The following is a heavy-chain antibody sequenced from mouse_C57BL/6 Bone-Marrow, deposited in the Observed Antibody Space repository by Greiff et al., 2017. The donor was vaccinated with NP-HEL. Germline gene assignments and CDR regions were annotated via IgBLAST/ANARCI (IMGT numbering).Heavy chain of an antibody. D-gene: IGHD2-3*01. Sequence: QVTLKESGPGILQSSQTLSLTCSFSGFSLSTSGMGVSWIRQPSGKGLEWLAHIYWDDDKRYNPSLKSRLTISKDTSRNQVFLKITSVDTADTATYYCARREDGYWYFDVWGTGTTVTVSS. CDR3: ARREDGYWYFDV. J-gene: IGHJ1*03. V-gene: IGHV8-12*01. CDR1: GFSLSTSGMG. CDR2: IYWDDDK.